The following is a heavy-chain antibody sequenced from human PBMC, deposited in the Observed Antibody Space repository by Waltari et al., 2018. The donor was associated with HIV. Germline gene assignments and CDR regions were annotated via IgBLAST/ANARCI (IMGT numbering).Heavy chain of an antibody. CDR1: GFPFGCDG. V-gene: IGHV3-7*01. Sequence: EVQLVESGGGLVQPGGSGRLSCAASGFPFGCDGRGWVRQVPGRGLEWVANIKQDGSEKYYVDSVKGRFTISRDNAKNSLYLQMNSLRAEDTAMYYCARDGPYSSGWYGSDYWGQGTLVTVSS. CDR2: IKQDGSEK. D-gene: IGHD6-19*01. J-gene: IGHJ4*02. CDR3: ARDGPYSSGWYGSDY.